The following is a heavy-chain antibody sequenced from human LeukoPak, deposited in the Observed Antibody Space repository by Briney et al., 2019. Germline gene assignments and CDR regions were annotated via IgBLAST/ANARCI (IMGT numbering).Heavy chain of an antibody. D-gene: IGHD3-3*01. V-gene: IGHV4-39*01. J-gene: IGHJ4*02. CDR2: IYYSGST. CDR3: ARRPTSDYDFWSGPQSEFDY. Sequence: KPSETLSLTCTVSGGSISSSSYYWGWIRQPPGKGLEWIGSIYYSGSTYYNPSLKSRVTISVDTSKNQFSLKLSSVTAADTAVYYCARRPTSDYDFWSGPQSEFDYWGQGTLVTVSS. CDR1: GGSISSSSYY.